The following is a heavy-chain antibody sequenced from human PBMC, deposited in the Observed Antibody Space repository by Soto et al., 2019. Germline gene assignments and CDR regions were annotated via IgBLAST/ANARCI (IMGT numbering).Heavy chain of an antibody. D-gene: IGHD2-2*01. Sequence: ASVKVSCKASGYTFTSYDINWVRQATGQGLEWMGWMNPNSGNTGYAQKFQGRVTMTRNTSISTAYMELSSLRSEDTAVYYCARGYCSSTSCFLGLIDYYYYGMDVWGQGTTVTVSS. J-gene: IGHJ6*02. CDR2: MNPNSGNT. CDR1: GYTFTSYD. V-gene: IGHV1-8*01. CDR3: ARGYCSSTSCFLGLIDYYYYGMDV.